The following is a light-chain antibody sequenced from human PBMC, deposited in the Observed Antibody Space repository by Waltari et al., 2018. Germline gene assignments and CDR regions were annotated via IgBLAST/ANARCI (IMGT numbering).Light chain of an antibody. CDR1: QSVSRK. J-gene: IGKJ1*01. CDR3: QQYYNWKT. CDR2: GAS. Sequence: ELVMTQSPATLSVSPGERATLSCRASQSVSRKLAWSQQKPGQAPRLLISGASTRATGIPARFSGSGSGTEFTLSISSLQSEDFAVYYCQQYYNWKTFGQGTKVEIK. V-gene: IGKV3-15*01.